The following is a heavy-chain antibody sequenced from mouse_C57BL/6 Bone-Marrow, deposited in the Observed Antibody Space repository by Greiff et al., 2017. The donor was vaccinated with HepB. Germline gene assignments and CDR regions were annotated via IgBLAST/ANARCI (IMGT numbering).Heavy chain of an antibody. CDR3: ASHPHYYGSSPPMDY. CDR2: IDPSDSYT. Sequence: QVQLQQPGAELVRPGTSVKLSCKASGYTFTSYWMHWVKQRPGQGLEWIGVIDPSDSYTNYNQKFKGKATLTVDTSSSTAYMQLSSLTSEDSAVYYCASHPHYYGSSPPMDYWGQGTSVTVSS. D-gene: IGHD1-1*01. V-gene: IGHV1-59*01. J-gene: IGHJ4*01. CDR1: GYTFTSYW.